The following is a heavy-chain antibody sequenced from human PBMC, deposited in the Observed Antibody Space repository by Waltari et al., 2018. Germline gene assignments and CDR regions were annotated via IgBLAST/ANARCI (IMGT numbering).Heavy chain of an antibody. Sequence: QVQLQLSGPGLVKPSQTLSLTCAISGDSVPRNNAAWNWIRQSPSRGLEWLGRTYYRSKWYNDYATSMKSRITINPDTSKNQFSLQLNSVTPEDTAVYYCARDLSGSGWSHVDYWGQGTLVTVSS. CDR3: ARDLSGSGWSHVDY. D-gene: IGHD6-19*01. CDR1: GDSVPRNNAA. J-gene: IGHJ4*01. CDR2: TYYRSKWYN. V-gene: IGHV6-1*01.